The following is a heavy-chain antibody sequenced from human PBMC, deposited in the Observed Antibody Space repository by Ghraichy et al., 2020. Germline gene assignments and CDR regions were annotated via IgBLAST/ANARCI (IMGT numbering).Heavy chain of an antibody. V-gene: IGHV3-23*01. CDR2: ISGSGSST. J-gene: IGHJ6*02. CDR1: GFSFSSFA. D-gene: IGHD4-11*01. Sequence: GSLRLSCVGSGFSFSSFAMSWVRQAPGKGLEWVSAISGSGSSTYHADSVKGRFTISRDNSKKTLFLQMNSLRAEDTAVYFCAKFHDYSSGYYYYGMDVWGQGTTVTVSS. CDR3: AKFHDYSSGYYYYGMDV.